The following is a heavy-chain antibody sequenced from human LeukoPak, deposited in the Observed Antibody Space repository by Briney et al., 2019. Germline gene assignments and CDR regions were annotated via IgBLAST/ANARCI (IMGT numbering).Heavy chain of an antibody. D-gene: IGHD4-17*01. CDR3: ARGSDGDIDY. J-gene: IGHJ4*02. CDR2: INPDSGGT. V-gene: IGHV1-2*06. Sequence: GASVNVSCKASGYTFTGYYMHWVRQAPGQGLEWMGRINPDSGGTNYAQKFQGRVTMTRDTSISTAYMELSRLKYDDTAVYYCARGSDGDIDYWGQGTLVTVSS. CDR1: GYTFTGYY.